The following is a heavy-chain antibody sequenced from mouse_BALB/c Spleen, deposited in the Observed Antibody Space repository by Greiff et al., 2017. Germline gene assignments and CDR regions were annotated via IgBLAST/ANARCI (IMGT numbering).Heavy chain of an antibody. CDR2: IYPSDSYT. CDR1: GYTFTSYW. J-gene: IGHJ2*01. CDR3: TIPGY. Sequence: VQLQQPGAELVRPGASVKLSCKASGYTFTSYWINWVKQRPGQGLEWIGNIYPSDSYTNYNQKFKDKATLTVDTSSSTAYMQLSRTTSEASAVYYCTIPGYWGQGTTLTVSS. V-gene: IGHV1-69*02.